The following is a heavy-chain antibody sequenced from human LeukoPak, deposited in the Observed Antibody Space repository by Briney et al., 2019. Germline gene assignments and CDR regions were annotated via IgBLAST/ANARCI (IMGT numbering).Heavy chain of an antibody. CDR3: ARGADYDFWSGFKHIDY. CDR1: GYTFTSYG. Sequence: GASVKVSCKASGYTFTSYGISWVRQAPGQGLEWMGWISAYNGNTNYAQKLQSRVTMTTDTSTSTAYMELRSLRSDDTAVYYCARGADYDFWSGFKHIDYWGQGTLVTVSS. J-gene: IGHJ4*02. CDR2: ISAYNGNT. D-gene: IGHD3-3*01. V-gene: IGHV1-18*01.